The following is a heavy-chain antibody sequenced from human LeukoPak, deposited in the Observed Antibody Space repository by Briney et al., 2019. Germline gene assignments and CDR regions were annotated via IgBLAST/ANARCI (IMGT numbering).Heavy chain of an antibody. CDR2: ITSSSSSM. V-gene: IGHV3-21*01. J-gene: IGHJ4*02. CDR3: ARDLAWGGY. Sequence: GGTLRLSCVASGFTFSIYTMSWVRQAPGKGLEWVSSITSSSSSMYSADSVKGRLAISRDNAKNSLYLQMNSLRAEDTAVYYCARDLAWGGYWGQGTLVTISS. CDR1: GFTFSIYT. D-gene: IGHD7-27*01.